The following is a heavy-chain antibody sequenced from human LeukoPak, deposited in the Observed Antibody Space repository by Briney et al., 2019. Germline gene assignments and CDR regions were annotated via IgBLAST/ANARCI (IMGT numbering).Heavy chain of an antibody. CDR2: IKQDGSEK. V-gene: IGHV3-7*01. D-gene: IGHD2-2*01. J-gene: IGHJ5*02. CDR3: ARDDCSSISCYHNWFDP. CDR1: GFTFGSYW. Sequence: GGSLRLSCAASGFTFGSYWMSWVRQAPGKGLEWVANIKQDGSEKYYVDSVKGRFTISRDNAKNSLYLQMNSLRAEDTAVYYCARDDCSSISCYHNWFDPWGQGTLVTVSS.